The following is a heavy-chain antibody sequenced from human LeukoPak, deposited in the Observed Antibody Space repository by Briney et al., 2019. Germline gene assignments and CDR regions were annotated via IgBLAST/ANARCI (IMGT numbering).Heavy chain of an antibody. CDR2: IYPGDSDT. Sequence: GESLKISCKGPGYSFTSYWIGWVRQMPGKGLEWMGIIYPGDSDTRYSPSFQGQVTISADKSISTAYLQWSSLRASDTAVYYCARRFPYYYDSDDAFDIWGQGTMVTVSS. D-gene: IGHD3-22*01. CDR1: GYSFTSYW. V-gene: IGHV5-51*01. CDR3: ARRFPYYYDSDDAFDI. J-gene: IGHJ3*02.